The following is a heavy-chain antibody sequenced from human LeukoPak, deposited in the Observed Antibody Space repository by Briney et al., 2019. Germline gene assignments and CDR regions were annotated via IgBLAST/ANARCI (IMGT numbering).Heavy chain of an antibody. Sequence: GGSLRLSCAASGFTFSSYSMNWVRQAPGKGLEWVSYISSSSSTIYYADSVKGRFTISRDNAKNSLYLQMNSLRDEDTAVYYCASVLLWFGELLSYGMDVWGQGTTVTVSS. CDR2: ISSSSSTI. CDR1: GFTFSSYS. D-gene: IGHD3-10*01. J-gene: IGHJ6*02. CDR3: ASVLLWFGELLSYGMDV. V-gene: IGHV3-48*02.